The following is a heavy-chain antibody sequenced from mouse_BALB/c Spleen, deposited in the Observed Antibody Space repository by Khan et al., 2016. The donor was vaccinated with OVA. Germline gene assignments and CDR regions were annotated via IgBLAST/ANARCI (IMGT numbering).Heavy chain of an antibody. CDR2: IIYTGYT. D-gene: IGHD2-14*01. CDR1: GDSITSGY. Sequence: EVQLQESGPSLVKPSQTLSLTCSVTGDSITSGYWNWIRKFPGNKLEYMGYIIYTGYTYYNPSLKSRISITRHTSKNQYYLHLTSVTDEDTATYYCARSTYRYAFVYWGQGTLVTVSA. V-gene: IGHV3-8*02. CDR3: ARSTYRYAFVY. J-gene: IGHJ3*01.